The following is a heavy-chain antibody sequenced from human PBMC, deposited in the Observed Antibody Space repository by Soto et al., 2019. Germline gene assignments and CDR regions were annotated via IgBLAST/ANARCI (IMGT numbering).Heavy chain of an antibody. CDR2: INPNSGGT. Sequence: ASVKVSCKASGYTFTGYYMHWVRQAPGQGLEWMGGINPNSGGTNYAQKVQGRVTMTRDTSISTAYMELSRLRSDGTAVYYCARAGVVVAATRIGWFDPWGQGTLVTVSS. CDR3: ARAGVVVAATRIGWFDP. V-gene: IGHV1-2*02. D-gene: IGHD2-15*01. CDR1: GYTFTGYY. J-gene: IGHJ5*02.